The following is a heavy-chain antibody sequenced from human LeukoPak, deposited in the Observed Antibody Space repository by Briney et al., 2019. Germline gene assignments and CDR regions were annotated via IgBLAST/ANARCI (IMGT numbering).Heavy chain of an antibody. CDR3: AKDHTVTSPRYDAFDI. CDR2: ISGSGAST. J-gene: IGHJ3*02. D-gene: IGHD4-17*01. Sequence: GGSLRLSCAASGFTFYSYAMSWVRQAPGEGLEWVSAISGSGASTYYADSVQGRFTITRDNSKNTLYLQMNSLRAEDTAVYYCAKDHTVTSPRYDAFDIWGQGTMVTVSS. V-gene: IGHV3-23*01. CDR1: GFTFYSYA.